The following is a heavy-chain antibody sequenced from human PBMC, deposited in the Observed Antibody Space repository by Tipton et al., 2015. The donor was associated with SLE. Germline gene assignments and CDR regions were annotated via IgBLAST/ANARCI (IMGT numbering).Heavy chain of an antibody. CDR3: AREARGIVATS. D-gene: IGHD5-12*01. CDR1: GFTVSSNY. V-gene: IGHV3-66*01. Sequence: SLRLSCAASGFTVSSNYMSWVRQAPGKGLEWVSVIYSGGSTYYADSVKGRFTISRDNSKNTLCLQMNSLRAEDTAVYYCAREARGIVATSWGQGTLVTVSS. J-gene: IGHJ4*02. CDR2: IYSGGST.